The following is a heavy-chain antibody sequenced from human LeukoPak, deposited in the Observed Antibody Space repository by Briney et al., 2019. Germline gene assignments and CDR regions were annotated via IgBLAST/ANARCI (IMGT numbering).Heavy chain of an antibody. V-gene: IGHV3-23*01. Sequence: GGSLRLSCAASGLTFSNYAMTWVRQTPGKGLEWVSSISSDGVTTSYADSVKGRLTISRDNSRNTLYLQMNSLRAEDTAIYYCAKYLRAARRIFDYWGQGTLVTVSS. D-gene: IGHD6-13*01. CDR1: GLTFSNYA. J-gene: IGHJ4*02. CDR3: AKYLRAARRIFDY. CDR2: ISSDGVTT.